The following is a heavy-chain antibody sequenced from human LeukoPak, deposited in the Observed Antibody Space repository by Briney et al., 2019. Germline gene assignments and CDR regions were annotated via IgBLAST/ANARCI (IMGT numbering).Heavy chain of an antibody. CDR3: ARFETVAAKPIEH. D-gene: IGHD6-19*01. CDR2: ISSTSTYI. J-gene: IGHJ1*01. Sequence: GGSLRLSCAASGFTFSSYSMNWVRQAPGKGLDWVSSISSTSTYILYADSVKDRFTISRDNARNSLYLQMNSLRAEDTAVYYCARFETVAAKPIEHWGPGTLVTVSS. V-gene: IGHV3-21*01. CDR1: GFTFSSYS.